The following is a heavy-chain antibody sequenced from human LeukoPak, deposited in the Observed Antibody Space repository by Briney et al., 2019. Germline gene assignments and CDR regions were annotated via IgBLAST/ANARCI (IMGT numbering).Heavy chain of an antibody. D-gene: IGHD3-10*01. CDR2: ISSSGSTI. CDR1: GFTFSDYY. V-gene: IGHV3-11*04. Sequence: NPGGSLRLSCAASGFTFSDYYMSWIRQAPGKGLEWVSYISSSGSTIYYADSVKGRFTISRDNAKNSLYLQMNSLRAEDTAVDYCATSYGGSYYNVAFDYWGQGTLVTVSS. CDR3: ATSYGGSYYNVAFDY. J-gene: IGHJ4*02.